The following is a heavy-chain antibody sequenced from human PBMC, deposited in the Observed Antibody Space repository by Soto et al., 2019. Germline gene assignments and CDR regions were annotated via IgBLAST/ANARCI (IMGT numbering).Heavy chain of an antibody. V-gene: IGHV4-39*01. CDR3: ARLRFDGIGGMDV. J-gene: IGHJ6*02. CDR2: IYYSGST. Sequence: QLQLQESGPGLVKPSETLSLTCTVSGGSISSSSYYWGWIRQPPGKGLEWIGSIYYSGSTYYNPSLKSRVTIPVDTYKNQFSLKLSSVTAADTAVYYCARLRFDGIGGMDVWGQGTTVTVSS. D-gene: IGHD1-26*01. CDR1: GGSISSSSYY.